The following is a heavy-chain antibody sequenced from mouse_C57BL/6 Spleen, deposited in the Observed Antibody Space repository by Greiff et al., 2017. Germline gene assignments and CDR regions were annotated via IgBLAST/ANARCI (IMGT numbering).Heavy chain of an antibody. J-gene: IGHJ3*01. CDR1: GYAFSSYW. CDR3: ARAWEVAY. CDR2: IYPGDGYT. Sequence: QVQLQQSGAELVKPGASVKLSCKASGYAFSSYWMNWVKQRPGKGLEWIGQIYPGDGYTNYNGKFKGQATLTADKSSSTAYMQLSSLTSEDSAVHVCARAWEVAYWGQGTLVTVSA. D-gene: IGHD1-3*01. V-gene: IGHV1-80*01.